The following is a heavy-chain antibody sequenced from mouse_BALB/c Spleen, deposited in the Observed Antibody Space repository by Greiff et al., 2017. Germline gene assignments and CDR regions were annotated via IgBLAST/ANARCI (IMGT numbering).Heavy chain of an antibody. CDR1: GFTFSSYA. CDR3: ARGNYYGSSFWYFDV. J-gene: IGHJ1*01. D-gene: IGHD1-1*01. CDR2: ISSGGST. V-gene: IGHV5-6-5*01. Sequence: EVKLMESGGGLVKPGGSLKLSCAASGFTFSSYAMSWVRQTPEKRLEWVASISSGGSTYYPDSVKGRFTISRDNPKNTLFLQMTSLRSEDTAMYYCARGNYYGSSFWYFDVWGAGTTVTVSS.